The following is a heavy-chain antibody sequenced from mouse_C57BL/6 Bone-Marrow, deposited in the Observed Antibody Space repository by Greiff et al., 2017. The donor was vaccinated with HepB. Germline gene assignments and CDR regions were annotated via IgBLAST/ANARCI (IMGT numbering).Heavy chain of an antibody. V-gene: IGHV1-64*01. D-gene: IGHD1-1*01. Sequence: QVQLQQPGAELVKPGASVKLSCKASGYTFTSYWMHWVKQRPGQGLEWIGMIHPNSGSTNYNEKFKSKATLTVDKSSSTAYMQLSSLTSEDSAVYYCARGTTVVATDYYAMDYWGQGTSVTVSS. CDR3: ARGTTVVATDYYAMDY. J-gene: IGHJ4*01. CDR1: GYTFTSYW. CDR2: IHPNSGST.